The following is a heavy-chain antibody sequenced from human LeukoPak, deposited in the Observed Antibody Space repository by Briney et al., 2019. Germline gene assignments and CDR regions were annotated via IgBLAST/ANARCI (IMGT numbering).Heavy chain of an antibody. J-gene: IGHJ3*02. CDR2: ISSSSSYI. CDR3: ARDWTFKWPLRGAFDI. V-gene: IGHV3-21*01. CDR1: GFTFSSYS. D-gene: IGHD3/OR15-3a*01. Sequence: PGGSLRLSCAASGFTFSSYSMNWVRQAPGKGLEWVSSISSSSSYIYYADSVKGRFTISRDNAKNSLYLQMNSLRAEDTAVYYCARDWTFKWPLRGAFDIWGQGTMVIVSS.